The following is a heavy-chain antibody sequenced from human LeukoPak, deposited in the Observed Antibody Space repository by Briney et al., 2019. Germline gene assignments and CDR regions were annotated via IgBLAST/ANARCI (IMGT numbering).Heavy chain of an antibody. J-gene: IGHJ6*02. CDR2: ISCRSTYV. CDR1: GFTFSSYS. CDR3: ARLNYYDDSGSSLGAMDV. Sequence: GGSLRLSCAASGFTFSSYSMNWVRQAPGKGLEWVSSISCRSTYVNYGDLVKGRFTISRDNAKNSLYLQMNSLRGEDTAVYYCARLNYYDDSGSSLGAMDVWGQGTTVTVSS. V-gene: IGHV3-21*01. D-gene: IGHD3-22*01.